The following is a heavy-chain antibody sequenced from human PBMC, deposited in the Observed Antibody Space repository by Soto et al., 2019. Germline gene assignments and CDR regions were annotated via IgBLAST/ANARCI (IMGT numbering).Heavy chain of an antibody. V-gene: IGHV3-11*01. CDR1: GFTFSDYY. J-gene: IGHJ5*02. CDR2: ISSSGSTT. CDR3: ARDQVGYCSSTSCYASNWFDP. Sequence: PGGSLRLSCAASGFTFSDYYMSWIRQAPGKGLEWVSYISSSGSTTTYADSVKGRFTISRDNSKNTLYLQMNSLRAEDTAVYYCARDQVGYCSSTSCYASNWFDPWGQGTLVTVSS. D-gene: IGHD2-2*01.